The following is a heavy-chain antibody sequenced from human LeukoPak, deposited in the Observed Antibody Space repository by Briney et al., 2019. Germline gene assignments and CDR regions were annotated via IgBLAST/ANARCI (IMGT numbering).Heavy chain of an antibody. Sequence: SETLSLTCTVSGGSISGYYWTWIPQPPGKGLEWIGYIYSTGSTNYNPSLKSRVTISVDTSKSQFSLKLSSVTAAGTAVYYCARDSPFFCSSTSCLYVMDVCGEGTTVIVSS. D-gene: IGHD2-2*01. J-gene: IGHJ6*04. CDR2: IYSTGST. CDR3: ARDSPFFCSSTSCLYVMDV. CDR1: GGSISGYY. V-gene: IGHV4-59*01.